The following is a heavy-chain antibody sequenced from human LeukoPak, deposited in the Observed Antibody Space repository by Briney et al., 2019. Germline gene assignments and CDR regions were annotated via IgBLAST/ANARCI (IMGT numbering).Heavy chain of an antibody. CDR2: IYYSGST. CDR3: ARHVSAAYAFDI. V-gene: IGHV4-39*01. D-gene: IGHD2-2*01. Sequence: SETLSLTCTVSGGSISCSSYYWGWIRQPPGKGLEWIGSIYYSGSTYYNPSLKSRVTISVDTSKNQFSLKLSSVTAADTAVYYCARHVSAAYAFDIWGQGTMVTVSS. CDR1: GGSISCSSYY. J-gene: IGHJ3*02.